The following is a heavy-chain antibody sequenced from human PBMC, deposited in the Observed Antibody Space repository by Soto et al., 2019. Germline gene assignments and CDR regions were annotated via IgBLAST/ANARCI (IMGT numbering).Heavy chain of an antibody. Sequence: QVQLVQSGAEVKKPGASVKVSCKASGYTFTSYGIIWVRQAPGQGLEGMGWISAYNGNTNYAQKLQGRVTRTTDTTTSTAYMEMRSLRSVDTAVYYCARGHVSVYRDAFAIWGEGTMVTVSS. J-gene: IGHJ3*02. CDR3: ARGHVSVYRDAFAI. CDR1: GYTFTSYG. V-gene: IGHV1-18*01. D-gene: IGHD3-16*01. CDR2: ISAYNGNT.